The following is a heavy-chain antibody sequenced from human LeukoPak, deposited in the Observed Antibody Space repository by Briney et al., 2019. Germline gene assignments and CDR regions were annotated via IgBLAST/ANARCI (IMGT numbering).Heavy chain of an antibody. CDR2: IIPIFGTA. CDR3: ARDLAVENYMDV. CDR1: GGTFSSYA. Sequence: SSVKVSCKASGGTFSSYAISWVRQAPGQGLEWMGGIIPIFGTANYAQKFQGRVTITADESTSTAYMELSSLRSEDTAVYYCARDLAVENYMDVWGKGTKVTISS. J-gene: IGHJ6*03. D-gene: IGHD2-15*01. V-gene: IGHV1-69*13.